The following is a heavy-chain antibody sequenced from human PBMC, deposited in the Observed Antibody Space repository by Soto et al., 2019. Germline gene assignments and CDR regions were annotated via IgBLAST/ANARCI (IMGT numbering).Heavy chain of an antibody. Sequence: GGSLRLSCAASGFIFSSCAMGWGRQAPGKGLEWVSDIIDSGGSTYYADSVKGRFTISRDNSKSTLYLQMNSLRAEDTALYYCAKGRSYYYYYGVDVWGQGTTVTVSS. CDR3: AKGRSYYYYYGVDV. CDR2: IIDSGGST. V-gene: IGHV3-23*01. CDR1: GFIFSSCA. J-gene: IGHJ6*02.